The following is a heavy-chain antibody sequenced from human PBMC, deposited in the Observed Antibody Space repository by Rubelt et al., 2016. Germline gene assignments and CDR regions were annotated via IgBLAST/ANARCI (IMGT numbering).Heavy chain of an antibody. CDR1: GYTFTGYY. Sequence: QVQLVQSGAEVKKPGASVKVSCKASGYTFTGYYMHWVRQAPGQGLEWMGWIKPNSGGTNYAQNGKGRVTMTRDTSISTAYMELSRLRSDDTAVYYCARFAIGGHSSGYLFDYWGQGTLVTVSS. CDR3: ARFAIGGHSSGYLFDY. CDR2: IKPNSGGT. J-gene: IGHJ4*02. V-gene: IGHV1-2*02. D-gene: IGHD3-22*01.